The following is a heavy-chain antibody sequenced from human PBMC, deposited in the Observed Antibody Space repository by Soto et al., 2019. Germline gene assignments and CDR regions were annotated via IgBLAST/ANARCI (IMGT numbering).Heavy chain of an antibody. CDR3: ARGGSLCWSFGR. D-gene: IGHD1-26*01. CDR1: GYTFTSYA. CDR2: INAGNGNT. V-gene: IGHV1-3*01. Sequence: QVQLVQSGAEVKKPGASVKVSCKASGYTFTSYAMHWVRQAPGQRLEWMGWINAGNGNTKYSQKFQGRVTITRDTAASTAYMELSSLISEDTAVYYCARGGSLCWSFGRWGRGTLVTVSS. J-gene: IGHJ2*01.